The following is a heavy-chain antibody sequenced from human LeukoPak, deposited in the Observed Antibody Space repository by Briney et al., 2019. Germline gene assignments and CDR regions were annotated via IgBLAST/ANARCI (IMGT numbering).Heavy chain of an antibody. J-gene: IGHJ4*02. D-gene: IGHD6-19*01. CDR2: INPNSGGT. Sequence: ASVKVSCKASGYTFTDYYLHWVRQAPGQGLEWMGWINPNSGGTSYAQKFQGRVTMTRDTSISTAYMELSRLRSDDTAVYYCARFVSGWTFFDYWGQGTLVTVSS. CDR1: GYTFTDYY. V-gene: IGHV1-2*02. CDR3: ARFVSGWTFFDY.